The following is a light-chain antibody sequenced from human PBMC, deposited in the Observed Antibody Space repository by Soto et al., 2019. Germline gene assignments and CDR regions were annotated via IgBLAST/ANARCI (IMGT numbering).Light chain of an antibody. CDR2: EVT. CDR3: RPYTNIDAGTCV. Sequence: QSVLTRPASVSGSPGQSITISCTGTSGGIGSYNRVSWYQQHPGKAPKLIIYEVTDRPSGVSNRFSGSKSVNTASLTISGLQAEYEAEYYCRPYTNIDAGTCVFGTGTKLTAL. J-gene: IGLJ1*01. V-gene: IGLV2-14*01. CDR1: SGGIGSYNR.